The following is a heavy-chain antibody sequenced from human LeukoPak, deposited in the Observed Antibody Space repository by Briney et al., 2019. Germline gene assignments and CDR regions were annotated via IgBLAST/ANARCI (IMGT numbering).Heavy chain of an antibody. Sequence: GGSLRLSCAASGFTFSDYNMRWIRQAPGKGLEWVSSISRSGSTKYYADSVKGRFTISRDNAKNSLYLQMNSLRAEDTALYYCARETRTDYYDSSGYLDYWGQGTLVTVSS. J-gene: IGHJ4*02. CDR2: ISRSGSTK. CDR3: ARETRTDYYDSSGYLDY. V-gene: IGHV3-11*01. D-gene: IGHD3-22*01. CDR1: GFTFSDYN.